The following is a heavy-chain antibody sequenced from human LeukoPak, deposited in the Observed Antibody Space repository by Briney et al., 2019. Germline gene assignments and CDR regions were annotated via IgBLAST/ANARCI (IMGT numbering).Heavy chain of an antibody. V-gene: IGHV4-59*12. J-gene: IGHJ4*02. CDR3: AREGYYDFWSGYYTQEYYFDY. D-gene: IGHD3-3*01. CDR2: IYYSGST. CDR1: GGSISSYY. Sequence: PSETLSLTCTVSGGSISSYYWSWIRQPPGKGLEWIGYIYYSGSTNYNPSLKSRVTISVDTSKNQFSLKLSSVTAADTAVYYCAREGYYDFWSGYYTQEYYFDYWGQGTLVTVSS.